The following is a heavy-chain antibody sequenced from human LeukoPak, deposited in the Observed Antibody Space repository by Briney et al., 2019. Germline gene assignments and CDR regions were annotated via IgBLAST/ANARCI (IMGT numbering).Heavy chain of an antibody. CDR1: GGSVSSYY. CDR2: IYYSGIT. CDR3: ARVLRYFDWLSGLFDY. D-gene: IGHD3-9*01. Sequence: SETLSLTCTVSGGSVSSYYWSWIRQPPGKGLEWIGYIYYSGITNYNPSLKSRVTISIDTSKNQFSLKLSSVTAADTAVYYCARVLRYFDWLSGLFDYWGQGTLVTVSS. J-gene: IGHJ4*02. V-gene: IGHV4-59*02.